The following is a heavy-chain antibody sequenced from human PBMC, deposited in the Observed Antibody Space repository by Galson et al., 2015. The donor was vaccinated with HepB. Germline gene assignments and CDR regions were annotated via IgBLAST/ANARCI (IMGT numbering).Heavy chain of an antibody. CDR2: IYSGGST. CDR1: GFTVSSNY. D-gene: IGHD3-10*01. CDR3: ARASLWFGELWFDY. J-gene: IGHJ4*02. Sequence: SLRLSCAASGFTVSSNYMSWVRQAPGKGLEWVSVIYSGGSTYYADSVKGRFTISRDSSKNTLYLQMNSLRAEDTAVYYCARASLWFGELWFDYWGQGTLVTVSP. V-gene: IGHV3-53*01.